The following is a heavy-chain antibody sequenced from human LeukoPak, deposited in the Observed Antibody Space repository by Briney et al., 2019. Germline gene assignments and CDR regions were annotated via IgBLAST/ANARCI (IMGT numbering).Heavy chain of an antibody. CDR1: GGSFSGYY. D-gene: IGHD3-22*01. CDR2: INHSGST. V-gene: IGHV4-34*01. J-gene: IGHJ4*02. CDR3: ARASYSYDINGWVPFDY. Sequence: SETLSLTCAVYGGSFSGYYWSWIRRPPGKGLEWIGEINHSGSTNYNPSLKSRVTISVDTSKNQFSLRLSSVTAADTAVYYCARASYSYDINGWVPFDYWGQGTLVTVSS.